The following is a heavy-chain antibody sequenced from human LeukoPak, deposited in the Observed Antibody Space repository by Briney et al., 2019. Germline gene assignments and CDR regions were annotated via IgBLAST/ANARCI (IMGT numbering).Heavy chain of an antibody. D-gene: IGHD3-16*01. V-gene: IGHV3-23*01. Sequence: PGGSLRLSCAASGFTFSSYAMGWVRQAPGKGLEWVSTISGSGGSTYYADSVKGRFTISRDNAKNSLYLQMNSLRAEDTAVYYCARDQGGFDPAASDYWGQGTLVTVSS. CDR3: ARDQGGFDPAASDY. CDR2: ISGSGGST. CDR1: GFTFSSYA. J-gene: IGHJ4*02.